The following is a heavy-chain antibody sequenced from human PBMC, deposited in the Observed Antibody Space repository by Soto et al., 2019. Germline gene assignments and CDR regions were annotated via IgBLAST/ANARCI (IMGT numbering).Heavy chain of an antibody. CDR2: IYYSGST. CDR1: GGSISSGGYY. V-gene: IGHV4-31*03. D-gene: IGHD2-15*01. Sequence: QVQLQESGPGLVKPSQTLSLTCTVSGGSISSGGYYWSWIRQHPGKGLEWIGYIYYSGSTYYNPSLTSRVTISVHTSKNLFSLKMSSVTAADTAVYYCARAHTRTGGGNPPDYWGQGTLVTVSS. J-gene: IGHJ4*02. CDR3: ARAHTRTGGGNPPDY.